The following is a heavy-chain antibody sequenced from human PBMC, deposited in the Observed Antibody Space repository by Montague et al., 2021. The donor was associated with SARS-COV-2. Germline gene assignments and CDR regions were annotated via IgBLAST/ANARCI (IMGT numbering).Heavy chain of an antibody. V-gene: IGHV4-59*12. CDR2: VFYSGST. D-gene: IGHD3-22*01. CDR1: GGSINSNY. CDR3: ARGPRITMIVVVITDIWFDP. Sequence: SETLSLTCTVSGGSINSNYWSWIRQPPGKGLEWIGNVFYSGSTNYNPSLKSRVTTSVDTSKNQFSLKLTSVTAADTAVYYCARGPRITMIVVVITDIWFDPWGQGTLVTVSS. J-gene: IGHJ5*02.